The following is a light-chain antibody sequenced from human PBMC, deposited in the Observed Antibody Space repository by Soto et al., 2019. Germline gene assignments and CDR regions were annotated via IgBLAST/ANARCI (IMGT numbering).Light chain of an antibody. CDR1: QSVSSN. CDR2: GAS. Sequence: EIVMTQSPATLSVSPGERATLSCRASQSVSSNLAWYQQKPGQAPRLLIYGASTRATDIPARFSGSGCGTEFTLTISSLQSEDFAVYYCQQYNNWPPLTFGGGTKVEIK. J-gene: IGKJ4*01. CDR3: QQYNNWPPLT. V-gene: IGKV3-15*01.